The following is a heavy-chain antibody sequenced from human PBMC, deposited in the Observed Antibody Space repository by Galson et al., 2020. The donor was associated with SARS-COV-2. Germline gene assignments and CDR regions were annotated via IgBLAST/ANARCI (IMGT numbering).Heavy chain of an antibody. CDR3: VGVGGSGYYYHPLDY. J-gene: IGHJ4*02. Sequence: ETSETLSLTCTISGGSISSYYWSWIRQPPGKGLEWIGYIYSSGSTNYNPSLESRVTMSVDTSKNQFSLKLSSVTAADTAVYYGVGVGGSGYYYHPLDYWGQGTLVTVSS. CDR1: GGSISSYY. CDR2: IYSSGST. V-gene: IGHV4-59*08. D-gene: IGHD3-22*01.